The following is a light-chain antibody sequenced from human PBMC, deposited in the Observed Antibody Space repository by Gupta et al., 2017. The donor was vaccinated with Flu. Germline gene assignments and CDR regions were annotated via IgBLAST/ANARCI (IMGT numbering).Light chain of an antibody. CDR1: QSVSSSS. Sequence: EIVLTQSPGTLSLSPGEGATLSCRASQSVSSSSLAWYQQKPGQAPRLLIYGASSRATGIPDRFSGSGSGTDFTLTISRREPEDFALYFCQQYGNSPPLTFGGGTKVEIK. J-gene: IGKJ4*01. V-gene: IGKV3-20*01. CDR2: GAS. CDR3: QQYGNSPPLT.